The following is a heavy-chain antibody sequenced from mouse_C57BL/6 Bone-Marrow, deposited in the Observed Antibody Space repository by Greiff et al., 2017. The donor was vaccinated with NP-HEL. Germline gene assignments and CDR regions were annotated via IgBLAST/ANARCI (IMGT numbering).Heavy chain of an antibody. V-gene: IGHV1-80*01. CDR3: AKGWNDLDY. Sequence: LQESGAELVKPGASVKLSCKASGYSFSSYWMNWVKQRPGKGLEWIGQIYPGDGDTNYNGKFKGTATLTADQSSSTASMQLSSLTAEDSAVYFCAKGWNDLDYWGQGTTLTVSS. CDR2: IYPGDGDT. CDR1: GYSFSSYW. J-gene: IGHJ2*01. D-gene: IGHD3-3*01.